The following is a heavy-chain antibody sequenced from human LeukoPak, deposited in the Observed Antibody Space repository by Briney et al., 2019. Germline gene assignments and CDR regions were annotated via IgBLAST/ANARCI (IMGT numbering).Heavy chain of an antibody. Sequence: PGGSLRLSCAASGFTFSSYAMNWVRQAPGKGLEWVSAIGSRGGGTYYPDSVKGRFTVSRDNSKNTLYLQMNSLSAEDTAVYYCAKYGASGGSHGMDVWGQGTTVTVSS. CDR2: IGSRGGGT. J-gene: IGHJ6*02. D-gene: IGHD4/OR15-4a*01. CDR3: AKYGASGGSHGMDV. CDR1: GFTFSSYA. V-gene: IGHV3-23*01.